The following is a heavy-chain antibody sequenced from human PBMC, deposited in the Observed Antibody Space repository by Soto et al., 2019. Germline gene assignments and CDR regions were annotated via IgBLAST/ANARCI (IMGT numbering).Heavy chain of an antibody. D-gene: IGHD1-7*01. CDR2: IWYDGSNK. CDR1: GFTFSSYG. Sequence: GGSLRLSCAASGFTFSSYGMHWVRQAPGKGLEWVAVIWYDGSNKYYADSVKGRFTISRDNSKNTLYLQMNSLRAEDTAVYYCAREWITGTTDYYYGMDVWGQGTTVTVS. J-gene: IGHJ6*02. V-gene: IGHV3-33*01. CDR3: AREWITGTTDYYYGMDV.